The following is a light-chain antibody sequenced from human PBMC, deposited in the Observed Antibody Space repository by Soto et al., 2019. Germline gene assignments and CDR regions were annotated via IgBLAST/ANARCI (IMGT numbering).Light chain of an antibody. CDR1: ERFSRY. V-gene: IGKV1-39*01. J-gene: IGKJ1*01. CDR2: DXS. Sequence: QLTQSPASLAASLGDRVTLTXRASERFSRYLNWYQQQPGXAPQXXXDDXSSFQTGGPSRLSGSGSATDVTPTISRLQHEDCANYYCQQSYRTTWTFGQGTKVDIK. CDR3: QQSYRTTWT.